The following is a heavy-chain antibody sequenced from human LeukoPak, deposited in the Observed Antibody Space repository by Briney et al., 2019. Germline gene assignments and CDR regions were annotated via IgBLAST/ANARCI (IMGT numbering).Heavy chain of an antibody. Sequence: GASVKVSCKASGGTFSSYAISWVRQAPGQGLEWMGGIIPIFGTANYAQKFQGRVTITADESTSTAYMELSSLRSEDTAVYYCARDGSSGYGLDYWGQGTLVTVSS. CDR2: IIPIFGTA. D-gene: IGHD3-22*01. CDR1: GGTFSSYA. J-gene: IGHJ4*02. CDR3: ARDGSSGYGLDY. V-gene: IGHV1-69*13.